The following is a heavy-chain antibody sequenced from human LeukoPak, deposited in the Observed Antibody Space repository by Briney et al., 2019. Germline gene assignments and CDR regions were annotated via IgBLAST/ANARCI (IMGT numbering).Heavy chain of an antibody. CDR1: GGFLSIYY. J-gene: IGHJ5*02. CDR3: ASSSAVTTFFDP. Sequence: PSETLSLTCLVSGGFLSIYYWRWVRQPPGKGLEWVGYIYGSGSTNYKSSLKSRVTMSADTSKNQFSRKLSSVTAADTAVYYCASSSAVTTFFDPGGQGTLVTVS. CDR2: IYGSGST. V-gene: IGHV4-59*01. D-gene: IGHD3-10*02.